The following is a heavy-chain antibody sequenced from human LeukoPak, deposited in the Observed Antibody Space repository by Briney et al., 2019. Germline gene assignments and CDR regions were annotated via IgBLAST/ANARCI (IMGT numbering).Heavy chain of an antibody. CDR3: ARDHLAVAGFYYYYGMDV. V-gene: IGHV1-18*01. CDR1: GYTFTSYG. Sequence: GASVKVSCKASGYTFTSYGISGVRPAPGQGLEWMGWISAYNGNTNYAQKLQGRVTMTTDTSTSTAYMELRSLRSDDTAVYYCARDHLAVAGFYYYYGMDVWGQGTTVTVSS. J-gene: IGHJ6*02. CDR2: ISAYNGNT. D-gene: IGHD6-19*01.